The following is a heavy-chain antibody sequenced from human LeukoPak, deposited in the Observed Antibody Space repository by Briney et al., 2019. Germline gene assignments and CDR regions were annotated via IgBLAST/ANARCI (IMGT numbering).Heavy chain of an antibody. V-gene: IGHV1-2*02. CDR2: INPNSGGT. CDR3: ARDLYDSSGTDAFDI. D-gene: IGHD3-22*01. J-gene: IGHJ3*02. Sequence: ASVKVSCKASGYTFTGYYMHWVRQAPGQGLEWMGWINPNSGGTNYAQKFQGRVTMTRDTSISTAYMELSRLRSDDTAVYYCARDLYDSSGTDAFDIWGQGTMVTVFS. CDR1: GYTFTGYY.